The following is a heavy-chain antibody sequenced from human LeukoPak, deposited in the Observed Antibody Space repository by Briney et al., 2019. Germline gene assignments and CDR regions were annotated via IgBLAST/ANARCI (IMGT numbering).Heavy chain of an antibody. CDR3: ARSFSRYCSGGRCYSGWFDP. CDR1: GESFSGYY. V-gene: IGHV4-34*01. Sequence: PSETLSLTCAVYGESFSGYYWSWIRQPPGKGLEWIGEINHSGSTNYNPSLKCRVTISVDTSRNLFSLKLNSVTAADTAVYYCARSFSRYCSGGRCYSGWFDPWGQGTLVTVSS. D-gene: IGHD2-15*01. J-gene: IGHJ5*02. CDR2: INHSGST.